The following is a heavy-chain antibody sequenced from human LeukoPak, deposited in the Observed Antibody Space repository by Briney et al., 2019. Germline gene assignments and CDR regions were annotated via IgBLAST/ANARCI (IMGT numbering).Heavy chain of an antibody. J-gene: IGHJ4*02. Sequence: GESLKISCKVSGYSFTTYWIGWVRQMPGKGLEWMGIIYPGDSDTRYSPSFQGQVTISVDKSINTAYLQWSSLKASDTAIYYCARRGEAMDPFDYWGQGTLVTVSS. CDR1: GYSFTTYW. D-gene: IGHD5-18*01. CDR3: ARRGEAMDPFDY. CDR2: IYPGDSDT. V-gene: IGHV5-51*01.